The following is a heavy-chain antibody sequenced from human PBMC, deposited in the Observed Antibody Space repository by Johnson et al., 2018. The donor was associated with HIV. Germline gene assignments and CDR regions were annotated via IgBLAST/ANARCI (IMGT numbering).Heavy chain of an antibody. V-gene: IGHV3-20*04. Sequence: VQLVESGGGLVQPGRSLRLSCASSGFTFDDYAMHWVRQAPGKGLEWVSGINWNGGSTGYADSVKGRFTISRDNAKNSLYLQMNSLRAEDTALYYCAREGIAVGRGRGAFDIWGQGTMVTVSS. CDR2: INWNGGST. J-gene: IGHJ3*02. CDR1: GFTFDDYA. D-gene: IGHD6-19*01. CDR3: AREGIAVGRGRGAFDI.